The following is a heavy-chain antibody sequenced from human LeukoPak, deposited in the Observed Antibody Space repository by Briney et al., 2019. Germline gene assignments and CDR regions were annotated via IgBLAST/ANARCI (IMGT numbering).Heavy chain of an antibody. V-gene: IGHV3-30*04. CDR2: ISYDGSNK. CDR1: GFTFSSYA. CDR3: ARTALYGDYAPHFDY. J-gene: IGHJ4*02. Sequence: PGRSLRLSCAASGFTFSSYAMHWVRQAPGKGLERVAVISYDGSNKYYADSVKGRFTISRDNSKNTLYLQMNSLRAEDTAVYYCARTALYGDYAPHFDYWGQGTLVTVSS. D-gene: IGHD4-17*01.